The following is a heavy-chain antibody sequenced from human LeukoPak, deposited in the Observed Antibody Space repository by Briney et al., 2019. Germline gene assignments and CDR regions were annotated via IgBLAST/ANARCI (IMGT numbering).Heavy chain of an antibody. J-gene: IGHJ6*03. CDR1: GGSFSGYY. CDR3: ARTEESGYSYRYFGYYYYMDV. CDR2: INHSGST. D-gene: IGHD5-18*01. Sequence: SETLSLTCAVYGGSFSGYYWSWIRQPPGKGLEWIGEINHSGSTNYNPSLKSRVTMSVDTSKNQFSLKLSSVTAADTAVYYCARTEESGYSYRYFGYYYYMDVWGKGTTVTVSS. V-gene: IGHV4-34*01.